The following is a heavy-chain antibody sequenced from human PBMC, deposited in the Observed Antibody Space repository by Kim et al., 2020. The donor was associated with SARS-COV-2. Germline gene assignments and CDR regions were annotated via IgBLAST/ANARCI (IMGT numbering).Heavy chain of an antibody. CDR2: ITYDGSNK. CDR1: GFTFSSYA. D-gene: IGHD6-13*01. J-gene: IGHJ6*02. V-gene: IGHV3-30-3*01. CDR3: ARVTSSSWSPRGMDV. Sequence: GGSLRLSCAASGFTFSSYAMHWVRQAPGKGLEWVAVITYDGSNKYYADSVKGRFTISRDNSKNTLYLQMNSLRAEDTAVYYCARVTSSSWSPRGMDVWGQGTTVTVS.